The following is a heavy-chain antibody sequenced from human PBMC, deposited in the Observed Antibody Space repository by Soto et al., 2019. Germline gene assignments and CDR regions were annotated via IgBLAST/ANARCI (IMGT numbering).Heavy chain of an antibody. Sequence: GGSLRLSCAASGFTFSNYAMSWVRQAPGKGLEWVSAISGNGGSTYYADSVKGRFTISVDTSKNQFSLKLSSVTAADTAVYYCARQGRIQLWQGHDYWGQGTLVTVSS. D-gene: IGHD5-18*01. CDR3: ARQGRIQLWQGHDY. CDR1: GFTFSNYA. V-gene: IGHV3-23*01. J-gene: IGHJ4*02. CDR2: ISGNGGST.